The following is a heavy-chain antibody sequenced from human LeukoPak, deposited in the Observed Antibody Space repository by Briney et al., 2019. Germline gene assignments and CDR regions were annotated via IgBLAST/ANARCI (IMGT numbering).Heavy chain of an antibody. CDR1: GYTFTGYY. J-gene: IGHJ4*02. D-gene: IGHD3-10*01. Sequence: GASVKVSCKASGYTFTGYYMHWVRQAPGQGLEWMGRINPNSGGTNYAQKFQGRVTMTRDTSISTAYMELSRLRSDDTAVYYCARSTMVRGVINPHDYWGQETLVTVSS. V-gene: IGHV1-2*06. CDR2: INPNSGGT. CDR3: ARSTMVRGVINPHDY.